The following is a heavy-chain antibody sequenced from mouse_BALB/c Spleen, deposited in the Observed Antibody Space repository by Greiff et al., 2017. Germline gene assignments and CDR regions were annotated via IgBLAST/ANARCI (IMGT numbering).Heavy chain of an antibody. CDR1: GYTFTSYW. CDR3: ARYYGSSYKGYAMDY. D-gene: IGHD1-1*01. CDR2: INPSTGYT. V-gene: IGHV1-7*01. Sequence: LQESGAELAKPGASVKMSCKASGYTFTSYWMHWVKQRPGQGLEWIGYINPSTGYTEYNQKFKDKATLTADKSSSTAYMQLSSLTSEDSAVYYCARYYGSSYKGYAMDYWGQGTSVTVSS. J-gene: IGHJ4*01.